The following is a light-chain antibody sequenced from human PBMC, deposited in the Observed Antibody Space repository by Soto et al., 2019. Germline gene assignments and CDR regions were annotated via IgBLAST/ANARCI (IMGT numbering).Light chain of an antibody. V-gene: IGKV1-12*01. J-gene: IGKJ3*01. Sequence: DIQMTQSPSSVSASVGDRVTITCRASQGISSWLDWYQQKPGKAPKLLIYVASTLQSGVPSRFSVRGAVTEFTFTISSLRNEDFGTYYFQQANRFPFALGPGTQVEMK. CDR2: VAS. CDR3: QQANRFPFA. CDR1: QGISSW.